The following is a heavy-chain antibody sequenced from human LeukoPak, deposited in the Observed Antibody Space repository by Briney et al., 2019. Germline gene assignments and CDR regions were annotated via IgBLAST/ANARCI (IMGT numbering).Heavy chain of an antibody. CDR1: GFTFGDYS. D-gene: IGHD1-26*01. Sequence: GGSQRLSCSASGFTFGDYSMSWFRQAPGKGLEWVSVINGSGGNTYYADSVKGRFTISRDNSKNTLDLQMNSLRADDTAVYYCAKDSSHVSGNYDYLDYWGQGALVTVSS. CDR2: INGSGGNT. CDR3: AKDSSHVSGNYDYLDY. J-gene: IGHJ4*02. V-gene: IGHV3-23*01.